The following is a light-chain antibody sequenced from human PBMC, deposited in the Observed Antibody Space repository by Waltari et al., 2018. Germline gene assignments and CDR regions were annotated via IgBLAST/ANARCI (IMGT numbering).Light chain of an antibody. V-gene: IGKV3-11*01. CDR2: DAS. CDR1: QSVSSY. CDR3: QQYNNWPQLT. J-gene: IGKJ1*01. Sequence: EIVLTQSPATLSLSPGERATLSCRASQSVSSYLAWYQQKPGQAPRLLIYDASNRATGIPARFSGSGSGTDFTLTISSLEPEDFAVYYCQQYNNWPQLTFGQGTKVEIK.